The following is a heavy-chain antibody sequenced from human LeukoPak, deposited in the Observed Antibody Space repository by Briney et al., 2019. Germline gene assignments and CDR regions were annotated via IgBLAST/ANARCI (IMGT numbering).Heavy chain of an antibody. CDR2: ISSSGSTI. J-gene: IGHJ4*02. CDR3: ARTTWLVNFDY. Sequence: GGSLRLSCAASGFTFSSYEMNWVRQAPGKGLERVSYISSSGSTIYYADSVKGRFTISRDNAKNSLYLQMNSLRAEDTAVYYCARTTWLVNFDYWGQGTLVTVSS. D-gene: IGHD6-19*01. V-gene: IGHV3-48*03. CDR1: GFTFSSYE.